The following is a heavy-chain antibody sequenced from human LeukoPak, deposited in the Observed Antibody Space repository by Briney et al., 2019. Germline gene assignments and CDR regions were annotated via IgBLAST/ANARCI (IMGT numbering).Heavy chain of an antibody. CDR3: AELGITMIGGV. V-gene: IGHV3-48*03. Sequence: GGSLRLSCAASGFTFRTYEMNWVRQAPGKGLEWVSYISSSGSTIYYADSVKGRFTISRDNAKNSLYLQMNSLRAEDTAVYYCAELGITMIGGVWGKGTTVTISS. J-gene: IGHJ6*04. CDR2: ISSSGSTI. CDR1: GFTFRTYE. D-gene: IGHD3-10*02.